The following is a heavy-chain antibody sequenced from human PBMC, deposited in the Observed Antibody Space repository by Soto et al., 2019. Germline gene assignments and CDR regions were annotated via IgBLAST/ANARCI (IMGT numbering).Heavy chain of an antibody. CDR1: GFTFSSYS. Sequence: EVQLVESGGGLVQPGGSLRLSCAASGFTFSSYSMNWVRQAPGKGLEWVSYISSSSSTIYYADSVKGRFTISRDNDKNSMYLQRNSMSDEDTAVYYCARDPHYYDSSGYYEPYYYYGMDGWGQGTTVTVSS. V-gene: IGHV3-48*02. CDR3: ARDPHYYDSSGYYEPYYYYGMDG. J-gene: IGHJ6*02. D-gene: IGHD3-22*01. CDR2: ISSSSSTI.